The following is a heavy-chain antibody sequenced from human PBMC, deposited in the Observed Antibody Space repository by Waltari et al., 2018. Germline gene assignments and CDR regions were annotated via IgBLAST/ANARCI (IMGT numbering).Heavy chain of an antibody. CDR1: GGSFTSGDYY. Sequence: QVQLQESGPGLVTPSQTLSLPCTVSGGSFTSGDYYWSWIRRPPGGGLEWIGYIHSTGSTYYHPSLKSRVSMSIGTSTNQLSLSLYSVTAADTAVYYCARDTYSGYDFGVWGQGTTVTVSS. V-gene: IGHV4-30-4*01. CDR3: ARDTYSGYDFGV. D-gene: IGHD5-12*01. J-gene: IGHJ6*02. CDR2: IHSTGST.